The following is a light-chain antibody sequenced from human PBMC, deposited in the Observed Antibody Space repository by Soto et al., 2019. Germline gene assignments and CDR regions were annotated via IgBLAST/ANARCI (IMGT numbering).Light chain of an antibody. V-gene: IGKV1-39*01. J-gene: IGKJ1*01. CDR2: AAS. CDR3: QQSYSLPPT. Sequence: DIQMTQSPSSLSASVGDRVTITCRASQSISSHLNWYQQKPGKAPKLLIYAASSLQSGVPSRFSGSGSGTDFTLTISSLQPEDCATYYCQQSYSLPPTLGQGSKVEIK. CDR1: QSISSH.